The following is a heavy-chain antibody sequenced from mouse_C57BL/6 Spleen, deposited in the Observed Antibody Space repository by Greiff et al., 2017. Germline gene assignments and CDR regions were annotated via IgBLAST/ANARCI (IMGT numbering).Heavy chain of an antibody. CDR1: GFSFNTYA. D-gene: IGHD2-3*01. CDR3: GRQGLLLRAMDY. CDR2: IRSKSNNYAT. V-gene: IGHV10-1*01. Sequence: EVQLVESGGGLVQPKGSLKLSCAASGFSFNTYAMNWVRQAPGKGLEWVARIRSKSNNYATYYSDSVKDRLTISSDDSESMLYLQMNNLKTEDTAMYYGGRQGLLLRAMDYWGQGTSVTVSS. J-gene: IGHJ4*01.